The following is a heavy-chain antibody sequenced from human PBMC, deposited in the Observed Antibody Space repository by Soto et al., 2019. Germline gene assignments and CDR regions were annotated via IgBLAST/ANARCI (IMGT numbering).Heavy chain of an antibody. CDR1: GGSISSGGYY. J-gene: IGHJ4*02. V-gene: IGHV4-31*03. CDR3: ARDRGDGYNVYFDY. Sequence: SSETLSLTCTVSGGSISSGGYYWSWIRQHPGEGLEWIGYIYYSGSTYYNPSLKSRVTISVDMSKNQFSLKLSSVTAADTAVYYCARDRGDGYNVYFDYWGQGTLVTVSS. D-gene: IGHD5-12*01. CDR2: IYYSGST.